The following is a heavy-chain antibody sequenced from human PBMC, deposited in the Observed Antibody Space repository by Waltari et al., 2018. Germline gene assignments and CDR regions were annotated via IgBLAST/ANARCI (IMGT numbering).Heavy chain of an antibody. CDR3: ARERDIAVAYFDY. CDR2: IYYSGST. CDR1: GGSISSHY. V-gene: IGHV4-59*11. J-gene: IGHJ4*02. D-gene: IGHD6-19*01. Sequence: QGQLQESGPGLVKPSETLSLTCTASGGSISSHYWSWLRQPPGKGLEWIGYIYYSGSTTYGGGRKRGGGGAMYTSKKEVSLKLSSVTAADMAVYYCARERDIAVAYFDYWGQGTLVTVSS.